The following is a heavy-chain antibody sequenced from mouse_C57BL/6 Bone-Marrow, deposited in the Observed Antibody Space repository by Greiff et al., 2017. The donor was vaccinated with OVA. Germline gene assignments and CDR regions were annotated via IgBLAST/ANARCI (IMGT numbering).Heavy chain of an antibody. CDR1: GFTITGYH. CDR3: TGSREYGVAY. J-gene: IGHJ3*01. CDR2: IDPEDGAT. Sequence: EVQLQQSGAELVKPGASVKLSCTASGFTITGYHMHWVQQRPEQGLEWIGRIDPEDGATKYAPKFQGKATITADTSSNTAYLQLSSLTSEDTADYYCTGSREYGVAYWGQGTLVTVSA. D-gene: IGHD5-1*01. V-gene: IGHV14-2*01.